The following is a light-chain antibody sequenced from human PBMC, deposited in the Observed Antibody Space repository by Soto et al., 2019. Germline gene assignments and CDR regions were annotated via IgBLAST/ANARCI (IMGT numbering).Light chain of an antibody. V-gene: IGKV3-15*01. Sequence: EIVLTQSPGTLSLSPGERATLSCRASQSVSSSNLAWYQQKPGQAPRLLIYGASTRATGIPARFSGSGSGTEFTLTVSSLQSEDFAVYYCQQYKNWPLITFGQGTRLEIK. CDR2: GAS. J-gene: IGKJ5*01. CDR3: QQYKNWPLIT. CDR1: QSVSSSN.